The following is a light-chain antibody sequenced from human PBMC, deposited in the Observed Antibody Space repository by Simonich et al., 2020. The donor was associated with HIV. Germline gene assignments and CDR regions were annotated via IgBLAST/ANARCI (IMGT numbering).Light chain of an antibody. J-gene: IGKJ2*01. CDR3: QQYGSPPYT. V-gene: IGKV3-20*01. Sequence: EIVLTQSPGTLSLSPGERATLSCRASQSVSSNYLAWYQQKSGQAPRLLIYGASSRATGITDRFSGSGSGTDFTLTISRLEPEDFAIYYCQQYGSPPYTFGQGTKLEIK. CDR1: QSVSSNY. CDR2: GAS.